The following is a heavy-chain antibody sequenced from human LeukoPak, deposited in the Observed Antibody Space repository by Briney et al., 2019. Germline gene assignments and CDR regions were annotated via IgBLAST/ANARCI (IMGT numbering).Heavy chain of an antibody. V-gene: IGHV3-23*01. Sequence: GGSLRLSCAASGFTFSSYAMSWVRQAPGKGLEWVSAISGSGGSTYYADSVKGRFTISRDNSKNTLYLQMNSLRAEDTAVYYCAKTRNSYGSGSYPDEPTWGQGTLATVSS. J-gene: IGHJ5*02. CDR2: ISGSGGST. CDR1: GFTFSSYA. D-gene: IGHD3-10*01. CDR3: AKTRNSYGSGSYPDEPT.